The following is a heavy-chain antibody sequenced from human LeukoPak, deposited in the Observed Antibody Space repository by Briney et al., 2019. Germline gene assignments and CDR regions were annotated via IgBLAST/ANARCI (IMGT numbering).Heavy chain of an antibody. V-gene: IGHV4-59*12. Sequence: SETLSLTCNVSGGSISSYYWSWIRQTPGKELEWIGYIYYSGSTDYNPSLKSRVTISEDTSKNQLSLNLTSVTAADTAVYYCARDDRYSGYDYDYWGQGTLVTVSS. CDR1: GGSISSYY. J-gene: IGHJ4*02. CDR3: ARDDRYSGYDYDY. CDR2: IYYSGST. D-gene: IGHD5-12*01.